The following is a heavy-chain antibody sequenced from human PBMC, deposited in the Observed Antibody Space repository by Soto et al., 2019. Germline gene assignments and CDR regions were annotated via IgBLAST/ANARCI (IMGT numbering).Heavy chain of an antibody. CDR3: ARHEGGYDDSSGLMGHWFDP. CDR2: INHSGST. D-gene: IGHD3-22*01. V-gene: IGHV4-34*01. J-gene: IGHJ5*02. CDR1: GGSFSGYY. Sequence: SETLSLTCAVYGGSFSGYYWSWIRQPPGKGLEWIGEINHSGSTNYNPSLKSRVTISVDTSKNQFSLKLSSVTAADTAVYYCARHEGGYDDSSGLMGHWFDPWGQGTLVTVSS.